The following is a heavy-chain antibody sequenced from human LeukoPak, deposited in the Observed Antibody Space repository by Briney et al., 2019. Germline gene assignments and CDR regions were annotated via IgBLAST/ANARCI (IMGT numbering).Heavy chain of an antibody. D-gene: IGHD3-9*01. V-gene: IGHV3-23*01. J-gene: IGHJ4*02. CDR3: AKGPYYDILTGGYFDY. Sequence: GGSLTLSCAASGFTFSSYAMNWVRQAPGKGLEWVSAISGSGGSTYYADSVKGRFTIPRDNSKNTLYLQMNSLRAEDTAVYYCAKGPYYDILTGGYFDYWGQGTLVTVSS. CDR1: GFTFSSYA. CDR2: ISGSGGST.